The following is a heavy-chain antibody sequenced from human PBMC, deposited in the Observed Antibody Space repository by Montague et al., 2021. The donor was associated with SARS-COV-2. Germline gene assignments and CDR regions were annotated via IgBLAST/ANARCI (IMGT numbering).Heavy chain of an antibody. CDR3: ANMGVGRITIFGVVSRGGLDY. V-gene: IGHV4-39*01. D-gene: IGHD3-3*01. CDR1: GGSISSSSYY. CDR2: IYYSGNT. Sequence: SETLSLTCTVSGGSISSSSYYWGWVRQPPGKGLEWIGYIYYSGNTYYNPSLKSRVTISVDTSKNQFSLKLSSVTAADTAVYYCANMGVGRITIFGVVSRGGLDYWGQGTLVTVSP. J-gene: IGHJ4*02.